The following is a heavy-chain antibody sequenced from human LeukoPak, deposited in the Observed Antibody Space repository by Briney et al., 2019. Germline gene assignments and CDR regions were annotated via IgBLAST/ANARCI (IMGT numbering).Heavy chain of an antibody. Sequence: SETLSLTCTVSGGSISSHYWSWIRQPPGKGLEWIGYMYHSGSTNYNPSLKSRVTISVGTSKNQFSLKLSSVTAADTAVYYCARHSAHASTNDAFDIWGQGTMVTVSS. J-gene: IGHJ3*02. CDR3: ARHSAHASTNDAFDI. V-gene: IGHV4-59*11. CDR2: MYHSGST. CDR1: GGSISSHY. D-gene: IGHD2-2*01.